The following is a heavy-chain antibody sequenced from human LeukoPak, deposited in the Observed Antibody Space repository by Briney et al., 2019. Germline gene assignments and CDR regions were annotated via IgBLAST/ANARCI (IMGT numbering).Heavy chain of an antibody. CDR2: ISSSGNYI. V-gene: IGHV3-21*01. CDR3: ARESYCSGGSCYSGRAFDI. Sequence: GGSLRLSCAASGFTFSNYNMNWVRQAPGRGLEWVSSISSSGNYIYYADSVKGRFTISRDNAKNTLYLQMNSLRAEDTAVYYCARESYCSGGSCYSGRAFDIWGQGTMVTVSS. J-gene: IGHJ3*02. D-gene: IGHD2-15*01. CDR1: GFTFSNYN.